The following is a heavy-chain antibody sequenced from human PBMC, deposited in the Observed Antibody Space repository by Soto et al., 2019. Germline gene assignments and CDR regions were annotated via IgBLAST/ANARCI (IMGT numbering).Heavy chain of an antibody. Sequence: PGGSLRLSCAASGFTVSSNYMSWVRQAPGKGLEWVSVIYSGGSTYYADSVKGRFTISRDNSKNTLYLQMNSLRAEDTAVYYCARDSRIAAAMDYYGMDVWGQGTTVTVSS. D-gene: IGHD6-13*01. CDR1: GFTVSSNY. V-gene: IGHV3-53*01. CDR3: ARDSRIAAAMDYYGMDV. CDR2: IYSGGST. J-gene: IGHJ6*02.